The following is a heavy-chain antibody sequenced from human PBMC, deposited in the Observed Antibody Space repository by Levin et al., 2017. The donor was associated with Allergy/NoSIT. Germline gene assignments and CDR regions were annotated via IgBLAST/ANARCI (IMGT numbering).Heavy chain of an antibody. D-gene: IGHD2-2*01. V-gene: IGHV3-15*01. CDR1: GFTFSNAW. CDR3: TTNVVPAARDYYYYYGMDV. Sequence: GGSLRLSCAASGFTFSNAWMSWVRQAPGKGLEWVGRIKSKTDGGTTDYAAPVKGRFTISRDDSKNTLYLQMNSLKTEDTAVYYCTTNVVPAARDYYYYYGMDVWGQGTTVTVSS. J-gene: IGHJ6*02. CDR2: IKSKTDGGTT.